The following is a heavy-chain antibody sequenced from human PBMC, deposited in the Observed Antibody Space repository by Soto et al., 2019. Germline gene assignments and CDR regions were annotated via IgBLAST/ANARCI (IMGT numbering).Heavy chain of an antibody. V-gene: IGHV3-64*01. CDR2: ISSNGVGT. J-gene: IGHJ6*03. D-gene: IGHD6-6*01. CDR3: ARRARPDFYYMDV. Sequence: EVQLAESGGGLAQPGGSRRLSCAASGLTLGGYAMDWVRQAPGKGLEYVSGISSNGVGTYYANSVQGRFTISRDNSKNTVYLQMGSLRPEDMAVYYCARRARPDFYYMDVWGKGTTVTVSS. CDR1: GLTLGGYA.